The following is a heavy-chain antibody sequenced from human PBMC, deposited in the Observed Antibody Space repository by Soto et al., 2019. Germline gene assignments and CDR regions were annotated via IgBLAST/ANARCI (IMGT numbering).Heavy chain of an antibody. D-gene: IGHD3-3*02. CDR2: MFYGVST. CDR1: GSPINSSGYY. CDR3: ARLPSRHLVDY. J-gene: IGHJ4*02. V-gene: IGHV4-39*01. Sequence: SETLSLTCTVSGSPINSSGYYWGWIRQPPGKGLEWIGSMFYGVSTYYNPSLKSRVTVSVDTSKNQFSLNLRSVTAADMAVYYCARLPSRHLVDYWGQGTLVTVSS.